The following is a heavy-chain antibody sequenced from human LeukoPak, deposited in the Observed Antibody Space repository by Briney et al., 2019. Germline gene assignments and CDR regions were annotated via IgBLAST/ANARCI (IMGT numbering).Heavy chain of an antibody. J-gene: IGHJ6*03. Sequence: SETLSLTCAVSGGSISSSSYYWGWIRQPPGKGLEWIGSIYYSGSTYYNPSLKSRVTISVDTSKNQFSLKLSSVTAADTAVYYCASGRGIVGATTYYYYYYMDVWGKGNPVPVSS. V-gene: IGHV4-39*01. CDR1: GGSISSSSYY. CDR2: IYYSGST. D-gene: IGHD1-26*01. CDR3: ASGRGIVGATTYYYYYYMDV.